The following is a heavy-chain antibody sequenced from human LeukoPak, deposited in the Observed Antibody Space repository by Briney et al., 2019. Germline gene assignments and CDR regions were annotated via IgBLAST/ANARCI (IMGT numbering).Heavy chain of an antibody. CDR3: ARVVPDFWSGYYYYYYYYMDV. CDR1: GGSISSHY. CDR2: IYYSGST. V-gene: IGHV4-59*11. Sequence: PSETLSLTCTVSGGSISSHYWSWIRQPPGKGLEWIGYIYYSGSTNYNPSLKSRVTISVDTPKNQFSLKLSSVTAADTAVYYCARVVPDFWSGYYYYYYYYMDVWGKGTTVTVSS. D-gene: IGHD3-3*01. J-gene: IGHJ6*03.